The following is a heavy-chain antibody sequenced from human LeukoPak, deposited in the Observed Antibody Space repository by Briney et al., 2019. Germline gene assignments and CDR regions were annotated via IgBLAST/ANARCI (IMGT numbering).Heavy chain of an antibody. CDR1: GFTFSSYA. CDR2: INHSGST. J-gene: IGHJ4*02. Sequence: GSPRLSCAASGFTFSSYAMSWVRQPPGKGLEWIGEINHSGSTNYNPSLKSRVTISVDTSKNQFSLKLSSVTAADTAVYYCATATRDYDSSGYDYWGQGTLVTVSS. V-gene: IGHV4-34*08. CDR3: ATATRDYDSSGYDY. D-gene: IGHD3-22*01.